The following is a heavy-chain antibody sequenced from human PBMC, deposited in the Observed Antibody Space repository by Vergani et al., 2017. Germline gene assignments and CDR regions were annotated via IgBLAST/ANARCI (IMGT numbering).Heavy chain of an antibody. Sequence: EVQLVESGGGLVQPGRSLRLSCTASGFTFGDYAVSWFRQAPGKGLEWVGFIRSMSYGGTTEYAASVKGRFSISRDDSKNIAYLQMNSLRAEDTAVYYCARLPGVTTPFDYWGQGTLVTVSS. V-gene: IGHV3-49*03. D-gene: IGHD4-17*01. CDR1: GFTFGDYA. CDR3: ARLPGVTTPFDY. J-gene: IGHJ4*02. CDR2: IRSMSYGGTT.